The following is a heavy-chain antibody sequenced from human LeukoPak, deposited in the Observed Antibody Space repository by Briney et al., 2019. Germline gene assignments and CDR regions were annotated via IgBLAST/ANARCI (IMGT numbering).Heavy chain of an antibody. Sequence: SETLSLTCTVSGGSISTYYCSWLRQPAGKGLEWIGRIYTSGSTSYNSSLQSRVTMSVDTSKNQFSLKLSSVTAADTAVYYCARDVGGYNYGYSLDYWGQGTLVSVSS. CDR2: IYTSGST. D-gene: IGHD5-18*01. V-gene: IGHV4-4*07. CDR3: ARDVGGYNYGYSLDY. CDR1: GGSISTYY. J-gene: IGHJ4*02.